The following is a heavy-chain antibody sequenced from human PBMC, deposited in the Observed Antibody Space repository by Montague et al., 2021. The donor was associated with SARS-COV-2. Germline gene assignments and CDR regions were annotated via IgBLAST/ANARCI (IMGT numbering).Heavy chain of an antibody. D-gene: IGHD3-16*02. CDR2: ISYDGSNK. CDR1: GFTFSSYA. CDR3: ARDNYDYVWGSYRYIY. V-gene: IGHV3-30*04. J-gene: IGHJ4*02. Sequence: SLRLSFAASGFTFSSYAMHWVRQAPGKGLEWVAVISYDGSNKYYADSVKGRFTISRDNSKNTLYLQMNSLRAEDTAAYYCARDNYDYVWGSYRYIYWGQGTLVTVSS.